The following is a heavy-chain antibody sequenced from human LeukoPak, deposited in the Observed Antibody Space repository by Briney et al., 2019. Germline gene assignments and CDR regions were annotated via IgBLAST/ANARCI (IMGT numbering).Heavy chain of an antibody. Sequence: GASVKVSCKASGYTFTSYYMHWVRQAPGQGLEWMGIINPSGGSTSYAQKFQGRVTMTRDMSTSTVYMELSSLRSEDTAVYYCARGRLITMVRGVRRFYYYMDVWGKGTTVTISS. J-gene: IGHJ6*03. D-gene: IGHD3-10*01. CDR1: GYTFTSYY. CDR3: ARGRLITMVRGVRRFYYYMDV. V-gene: IGHV1-46*01. CDR2: INPSGGST.